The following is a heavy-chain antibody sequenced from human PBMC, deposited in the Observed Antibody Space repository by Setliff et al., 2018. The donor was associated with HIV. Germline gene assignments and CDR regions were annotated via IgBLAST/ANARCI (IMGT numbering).Heavy chain of an antibody. V-gene: IGHV1-69-2*01. CDR2: VDPEDGET. J-gene: IGHJ4*02. Sequence: ASVKVSCKASGYTFTDYYMHWVQQAPGKGLEWMGRVDPEDGETIYAEKFQDRVTMTSDTSTRTVYMELSSLRSDDTAVYYCAKVMSITMVRGALGNWGQGTPVTVSS. CDR1: GYTFTDYY. CDR3: AKVMSITMVRGALGN. D-gene: IGHD3-10*01.